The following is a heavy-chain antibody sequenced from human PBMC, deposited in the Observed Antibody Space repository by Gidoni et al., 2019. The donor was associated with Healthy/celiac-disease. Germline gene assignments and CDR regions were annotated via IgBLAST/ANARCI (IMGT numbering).Heavy chain of an antibody. D-gene: IGHD4-17*01. J-gene: IGHJ2*01. CDR1: GGSVSSGSYY. V-gene: IGHV4-61*01. CDR2: IYYSRST. Sequence: HVQLQESGPGLVKPSETLSLTCTVSGGSVSSGSYYWSWIRQPPGKGLEWIGYIYYSRSTNYNPSLKSRVTISVDTSKNQFSLKLSSVTAADTAVYYCARTTDPRWYFDLWGRGTLVTVSS. CDR3: ARTTDPRWYFDL.